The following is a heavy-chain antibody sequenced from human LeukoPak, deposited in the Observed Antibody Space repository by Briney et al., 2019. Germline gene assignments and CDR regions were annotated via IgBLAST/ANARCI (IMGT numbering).Heavy chain of an antibody. CDR1: GITFSSYG. J-gene: IGHJ3*02. Sequence: GGSLRLSCVASGITFSSYGMHWVRQAPGKGLEWVAVISYGGSNKYYADSVKGRFSISRDNSKNTVYLQMNSLRAEDTAVYYCAREGYSGRVHDAFDIWGQGTMVTVSS. CDR3: AREGYSGRVHDAFDI. V-gene: IGHV3-30*03. D-gene: IGHD5-12*01. CDR2: ISYGGSNK.